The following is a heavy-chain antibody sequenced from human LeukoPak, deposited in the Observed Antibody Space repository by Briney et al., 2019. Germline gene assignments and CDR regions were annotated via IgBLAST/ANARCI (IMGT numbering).Heavy chain of an antibody. Sequence: SETLSLTCAVYGGSFSGYYWSWIRQPPGKGLEWIGEINHSGSTNYNPSLKSRVTISVDTSKNQFSLKLSSVTAADTAVYYCARDRDGSGYADYYYYYMDVWGKGTTVTVSS. CDR2: INHSGST. J-gene: IGHJ6*03. CDR3: ARDRDGSGYADYYYYYMDV. D-gene: IGHD5-12*01. V-gene: IGHV4-34*01. CDR1: GGSFSGYY.